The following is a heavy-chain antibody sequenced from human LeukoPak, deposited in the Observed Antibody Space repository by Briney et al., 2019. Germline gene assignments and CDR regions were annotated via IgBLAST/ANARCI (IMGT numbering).Heavy chain of an antibody. V-gene: IGHV3-21*01. J-gene: IGHJ4*02. CDR3: VSSRPDDYGDYGTRKPGLNFDY. CDR1: GFTFSSYS. Sequence: PGGSLRLSCAASGFTFSSYSMNWVRQAPGKGLEWVSSISSSSSYIYYADSVKGRFTISRDNAKNSLYLQMNSLRAEDTAVYYCVSSRPDDYGDYGTRKPGLNFDYWGQGTLVTVSS. D-gene: IGHD4-17*01. CDR2: ISSSSSYI.